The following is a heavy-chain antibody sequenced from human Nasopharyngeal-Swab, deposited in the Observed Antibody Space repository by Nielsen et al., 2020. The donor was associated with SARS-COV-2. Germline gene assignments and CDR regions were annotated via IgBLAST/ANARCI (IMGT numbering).Heavy chain of an antibody. V-gene: IGHV5-51*01. J-gene: IGHJ2*01. Sequence: GESLKISCKGSGYSFTSYWIGWVRPMPGKGLEWMGIIYPGDSDTRYSPSFQGQVTISADKSISTAYLQWSSLKASDTAMYYCARLDREMATIDWYFDLWGRGTLVTVSS. CDR1: GYSFTSYW. CDR3: ARLDREMATIDWYFDL. CDR2: IYPGDSDT. D-gene: IGHD5-24*01.